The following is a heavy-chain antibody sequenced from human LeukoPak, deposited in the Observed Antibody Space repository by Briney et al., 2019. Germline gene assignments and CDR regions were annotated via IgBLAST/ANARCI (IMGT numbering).Heavy chain of an antibody. J-gene: IGHJ5*02. CDR3: AREYSSGLSWFDP. V-gene: IGHV4-59*01. CDR2: IYYNGNT. Sequence: SETLSLTRTLSGVSINNYYWSWIRQPPGKGLEWIGYIYYNGNTNYNPSLKSRVTISVDTSKNQFSLKLSSVTAADTAVYFCAREYSSGLSWFDPWGQGTLVTVSS. D-gene: IGHD6-19*01. CDR1: GVSINNYY.